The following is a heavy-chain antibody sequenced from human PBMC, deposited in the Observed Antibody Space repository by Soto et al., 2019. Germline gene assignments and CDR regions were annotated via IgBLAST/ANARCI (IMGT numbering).Heavy chain of an antibody. D-gene: IGHD1-26*01. Sequence: EAQVVEPGGGLVKPGGSLRLSCNFTFSMYSMNWVRQAPGKGLEWVASISSGSAFIKYADSVKGRFSISRDNAKNSVSLQMNSLRAEDTAMYYCTRDQGGSYDSWFDPWGRGTLVTVSS. CDR2: ISSGSAFI. CDR3: TRDQGGSYDSWFDP. J-gene: IGHJ5*02. CDR1: TFSMYS. V-gene: IGHV3-21*01.